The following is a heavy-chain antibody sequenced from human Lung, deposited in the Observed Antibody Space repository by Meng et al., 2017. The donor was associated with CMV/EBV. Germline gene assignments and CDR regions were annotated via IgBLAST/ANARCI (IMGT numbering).Heavy chain of an antibody. V-gene: IGHV3-20*04. CDR2: IDWNGGRT. D-gene: IGHD2-15*01. CDR3: VRDRIAYGLDV. J-gene: IGHJ6*02. Sequence: GGSLRLSCDASGFRFDDFGMGWVRQAPGKGLEWISGIDWNGGRTVYADSVKGRFTISRDNAENSLYVQMNSLRDEDTAVYYCVRDRIAYGLDVWGQGPTVTVSS. CDR1: GFRFDDFG.